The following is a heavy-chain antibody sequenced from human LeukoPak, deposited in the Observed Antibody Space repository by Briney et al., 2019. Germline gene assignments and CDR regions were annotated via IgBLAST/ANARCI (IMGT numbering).Heavy chain of an antibody. CDR1: GRSFSGYY. V-gene: IGHV4-34*01. Sequence: SETLSLTCAVYGRSFSGYYWSWIRQPPGKGLEWIGEINHSGSTNYNPSLKSRVTISVDTSKNQFSLKLSSVTAADTAVYYCARVFIPENDYGDYRKFDYWGQGTLVTVSS. D-gene: IGHD4-17*01. J-gene: IGHJ4*02. CDR2: INHSGST. CDR3: ARVFIPENDYGDYRKFDY.